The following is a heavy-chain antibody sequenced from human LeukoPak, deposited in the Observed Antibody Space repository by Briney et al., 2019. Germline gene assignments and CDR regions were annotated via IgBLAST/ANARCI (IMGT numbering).Heavy chain of an antibody. CDR1: GFTFSSYA. CDR2: ISSSSSYI. D-gene: IGHD3-22*01. CDR3: ARGQYYYDSSGYYTLDY. Sequence: GGSLRLSCAASGFTFSSYAMHWVRQAPGKGLEWVSSISSSSSYIYYADSVKGRFTISRDDAKNSLYLQMNSLRAEDTAVYYCARGQYYYDSSGYYTLDYWGQGTLVTVSS. V-gene: IGHV3-21*01. J-gene: IGHJ4*02.